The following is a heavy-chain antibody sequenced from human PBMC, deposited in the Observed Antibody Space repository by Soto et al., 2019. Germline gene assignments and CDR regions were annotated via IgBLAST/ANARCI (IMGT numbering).Heavy chain of an antibody. J-gene: IGHJ6*02. Sequence: GGSLRLSCAASGFTFSSYSMNWVRQAPGKGLEWVSYISSSSSTIYYADSVKGRFTISRDNAKNSLYLQMNSLRDEDTAVYYCARDPQPDVLLWLGEQKTWSYYYYGMDVWGQGTTVTVSS. CDR3: ARDPQPDVLLWLGEQKTWSYYYYGMDV. CDR1: GFTFSSYS. V-gene: IGHV3-48*02. CDR2: ISSSSSTI. D-gene: IGHD3-10*01.